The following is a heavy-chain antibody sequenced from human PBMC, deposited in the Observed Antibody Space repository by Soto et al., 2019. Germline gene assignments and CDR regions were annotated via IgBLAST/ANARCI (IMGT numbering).Heavy chain of an antibody. CDR3: AREVNNNWFDP. J-gene: IGHJ5*02. D-gene: IGHD4-4*01. CDR2: IYYSGST. V-gene: IGHV4-59*01. CDR1: GGSISSYY. Sequence: SETLSLTCTVSGGSISSYYGSWIRQPPGKGLEWIGYIYYSGSTNYNPSLKSRVTISVDTSKNQFSLKLSSVTAADTAVYYCAREVNNNWFDPWGQGTLVTVSS.